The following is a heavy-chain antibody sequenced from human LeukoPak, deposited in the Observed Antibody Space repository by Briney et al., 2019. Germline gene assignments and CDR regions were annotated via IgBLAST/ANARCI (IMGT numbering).Heavy chain of an antibody. D-gene: IGHD4-17*01. CDR3: ARDRAVGDCFDY. V-gene: IGHV3-21*01. Sequence: GGSLRLSCAASGFTFSGYSMNWVRQAPGKGLEWVSSISSSSSYIYYADSVKGRFTISRDNAKNSLYLQMNSLRAEDTAVYYCARDRAVGDCFDYWGQGTLVTVSS. CDR2: ISSSSSYI. J-gene: IGHJ4*02. CDR1: GFTFSGYS.